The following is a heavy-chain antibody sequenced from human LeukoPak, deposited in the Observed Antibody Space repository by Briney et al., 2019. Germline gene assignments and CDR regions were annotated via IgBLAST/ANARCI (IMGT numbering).Heavy chain of an antibody. D-gene: IGHD5-18*01. CDR1: GFTFSSYG. CDR3: AKVWIQLWPGGFDY. V-gene: IGHV3-30*02. J-gene: IGHJ4*02. CDR2: IRYDGSNK. Sequence: GGSLRLSCAASGFTFSSYGMHWVRQAPGKGLEWVAFIRYDGSNKYYADSVKGRFTISRDNSKNTLYLQMNSLRAEDTAVYYCAKVWIQLWPGGFDYWGQGTLVTVSS.